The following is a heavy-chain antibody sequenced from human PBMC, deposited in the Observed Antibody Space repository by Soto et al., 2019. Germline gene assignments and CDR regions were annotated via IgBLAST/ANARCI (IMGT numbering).Heavy chain of an antibody. V-gene: IGHV3-30-3*01. D-gene: IGHD6-13*01. CDR2: ISYDGSNK. J-gene: IGHJ4*02. CDR3: ARVIAAAADY. CDR1: GFTFSSYA. Sequence: GGSLRLSCAASGFTFSSYAMHWVRQAPGKGLEWVAVISYDGSNKYYADSVKGRFTISRDNSKNTLYLQMNSLRAEDTAVYYCARVIAAAADYWGQGTLVNVSS.